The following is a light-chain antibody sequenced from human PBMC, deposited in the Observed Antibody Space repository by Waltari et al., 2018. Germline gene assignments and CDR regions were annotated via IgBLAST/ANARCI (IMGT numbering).Light chain of an antibody. Sequence: DIQMTQSPSSLSASVGDRVTITCRASQSISSYLTWYQQIPGKAPKLLIYAASSLQSRVPSRFSGSGSGTDFTLTISSLQPADFATYYCQQSYSTLYTFGQGTKLEIK. CDR2: AAS. CDR3: QQSYSTLYT. J-gene: IGKJ2*01. V-gene: IGKV1-39*01. CDR1: QSISSY.